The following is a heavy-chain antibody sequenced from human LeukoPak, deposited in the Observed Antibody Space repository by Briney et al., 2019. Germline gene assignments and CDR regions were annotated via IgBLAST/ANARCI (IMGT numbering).Heavy chain of an antibody. Sequence: GGSLRLSCAASGFTFSGYCMHWVRQAPGKGLAWVAVISYDGSNKYYADSVKGRFTISRDNSKNTLYLQMHSLRAEDTAVYYCAKEGGSARGYYYYGMDVWGQGTTVTVSS. CDR1: GFTFSGYC. V-gene: IGHV3-30*18. J-gene: IGHJ6*02. CDR3: AKEGGSARGYYYYGMDV. D-gene: IGHD3-16*01. CDR2: ISYDGSNK.